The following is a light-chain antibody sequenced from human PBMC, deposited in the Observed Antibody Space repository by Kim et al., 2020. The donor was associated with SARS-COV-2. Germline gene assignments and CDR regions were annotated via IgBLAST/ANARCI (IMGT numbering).Light chain of an antibody. CDR1: SSDVGSYNR. Sequence: QSALTQPPSVSGSPGQSVTISCTGTSSDVGSYNRVSWYQQPPGTAPKLMIYEVSNRPSGVPDRFSGSKSGNTASLTISGLQAEDEADYYCSSYTSSSTSLYFFGTGNKVTVL. V-gene: IGLV2-18*02. J-gene: IGLJ1*01. CDR3: SSYTSSSTSLYF. CDR2: EVS.